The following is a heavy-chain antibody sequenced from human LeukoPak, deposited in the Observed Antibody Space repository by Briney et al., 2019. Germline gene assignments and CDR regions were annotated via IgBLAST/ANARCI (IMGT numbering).Heavy chain of an antibody. D-gene: IGHD3-22*01. V-gene: IGHV1-69*06. CDR2: IIPIFGTA. Sequence: GASVKVSCKASGGTFSSYAISWVRQAPGQGLEWMGGIIPIFGTANYAQKFQGRVTITADKSTSTAYMELSSLRSDDTAVYYCARDCDDSSGYYLAFDIWGQGTMVTVSS. CDR3: ARDCDDSSGYYLAFDI. J-gene: IGHJ3*02. CDR1: GGTFSSYA.